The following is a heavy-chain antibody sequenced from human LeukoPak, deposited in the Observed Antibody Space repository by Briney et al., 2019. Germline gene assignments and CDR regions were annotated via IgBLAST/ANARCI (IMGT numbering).Heavy chain of an antibody. CDR2: IIPIFGTA. CDR3: ATKELERRPYDY. CDR1: GGTFSSYA. Sequence: SVKVSCKASGGTFSSYAISWVRQAPGQGLEWMGGIIPIFGTANYAQKFQGRVTMTEDTSTDTAYMELSSLRSEDTAVYYCATKELERRPYDYWGQGTLVTVSS. V-gene: IGHV1-69*06. J-gene: IGHJ4*02. D-gene: IGHD1-1*01.